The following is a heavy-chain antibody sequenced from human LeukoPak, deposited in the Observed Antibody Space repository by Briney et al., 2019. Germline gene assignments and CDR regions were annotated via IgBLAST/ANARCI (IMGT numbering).Heavy chain of an antibody. J-gene: IGHJ4*02. Sequence: GGSLRLSCVASGFTVSSSYMTWVRQAPGMGLEWVSTIYAAGTTYYADSVKGRITISRDISKNTLYLQMNSLRAEDTAVYFCARDPNTGPGYWGQGTLVTVSS. V-gene: IGHV3-66*01. D-gene: IGHD2-8*02. CDR1: GFTVSSSY. CDR2: IYAAGTT. CDR3: ARDPNTGPGY.